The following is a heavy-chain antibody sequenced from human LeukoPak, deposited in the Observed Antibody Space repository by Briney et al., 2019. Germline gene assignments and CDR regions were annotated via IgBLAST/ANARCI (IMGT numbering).Heavy chain of an antibody. CDR1: GFTFSSYA. J-gene: IGHJ4*02. D-gene: IGHD6-19*01. CDR3: AKGPSSGWYYFDY. Sequence: GRSLRLSCAASGFTFSSYAMHWVRQAPGKGLEWVAVISYDGSNKYYADSVKGRFTISRDNSKNTLYLQMSSLRAEDTAVYYCAKGPSSGWYYFDYWGQGTLVTVSS. CDR2: ISYDGSNK. V-gene: IGHV3-30-3*01.